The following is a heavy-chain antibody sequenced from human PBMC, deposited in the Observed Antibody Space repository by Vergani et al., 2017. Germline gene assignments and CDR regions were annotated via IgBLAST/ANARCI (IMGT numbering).Heavy chain of an antibody. CDR2: IGSYNGNT. Sequence: QVQLVQSGAEVKKPGASVTVSCKASGYTFTSYGISWVRQAPGQGVAWMGWIGSYNGNTNYAQKLQGRVTMTTDTSTSTAYMELRSLRSDDTDVYYCARDQSAYYYYCGMDVWGQGTTVTVSS. CDR1: GYTFTSYG. CDR3: ARDQSAYYYYCGMDV. J-gene: IGHJ6*02. V-gene: IGHV1-18*04.